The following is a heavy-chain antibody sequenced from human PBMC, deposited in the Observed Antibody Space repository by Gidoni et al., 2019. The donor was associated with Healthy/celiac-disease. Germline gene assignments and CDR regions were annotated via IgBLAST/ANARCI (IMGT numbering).Heavy chain of an antibody. J-gene: IGHJ4*02. CDR3: TLLYDFWSGYYFDY. D-gene: IGHD3-3*01. Sequence: VQLVESGGGLVQPGRSLRLSCTASGFTFGDYAMSWFRPAPGKGLEWVGFIRSKAYGGTTEYAASVKGRFTISRDDSKSIAYLQMNSLKTEDTAVYYCTLLYDFWSGYYFDYWGQGTLVTVSS. CDR1: GFTFGDYA. CDR2: IRSKAYGGTT. V-gene: IGHV3-49*03.